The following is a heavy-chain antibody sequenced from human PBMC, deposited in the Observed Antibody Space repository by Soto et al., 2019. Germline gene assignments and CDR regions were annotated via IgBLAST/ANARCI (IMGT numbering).Heavy chain of an antibody. V-gene: IGHV3-21*01. D-gene: IGHD2-2*01. J-gene: IGHJ6*02. CDR1: GFTFSSYS. Sequence: EVQLVESGGGLVKPGGSLRLSCAASGFTFSSYSMNWVRQAPGKGLEWVSSISSSSSYIYYADSVKGRFTISRDNAKNSLYLQMNSLRAEDTAVYYCARSPGGCSSTSCSYYYYYGMDVWGQGTTVTVS. CDR3: ARSPGGCSSTSCSYYYYYGMDV. CDR2: ISSSSSYI.